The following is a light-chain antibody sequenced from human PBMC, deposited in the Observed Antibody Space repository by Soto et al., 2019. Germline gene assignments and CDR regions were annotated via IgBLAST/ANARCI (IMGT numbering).Light chain of an antibody. CDR2: AAS. J-gene: IGKJ1*01. CDR3: QKYDSAPGT. CDR1: QGISNS. V-gene: IGKV1-27*01. Sequence: DIQMTQSPSSLSASVGDRVTITCRAGQGISNSLAWYQQQPGKAPTLLIYAASTLQSGVPSRFSGSGSVTDFNLTISSLQSEDVATYCCQKYDSAPGTFGQATHLEIK.